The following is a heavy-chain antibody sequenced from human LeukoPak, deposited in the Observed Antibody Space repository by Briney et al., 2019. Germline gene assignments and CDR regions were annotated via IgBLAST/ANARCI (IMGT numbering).Heavy chain of an antibody. V-gene: IGHV3-66*01. J-gene: IGHJ4*02. CDR1: GFTVSSNC. CDR2: IYSGGST. Sequence: GGSLRLSCAASGFTVSSNCMSWVRQAPGKGLEWVSVIYSGGSTYYADSVKGRFTISRDNSKNTLYLQMNSLRAEDTAVYYCARDPEVVPAAMSTGYWGQGTLVTVSS. D-gene: IGHD2-2*01. CDR3: ARDPEVVPAAMSTGY.